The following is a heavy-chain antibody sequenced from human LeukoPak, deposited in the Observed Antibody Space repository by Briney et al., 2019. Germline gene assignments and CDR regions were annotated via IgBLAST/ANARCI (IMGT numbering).Heavy chain of an antibody. CDR3: ARDAPCGGDCYWYDNDAFDI. D-gene: IGHD2-21*02. V-gene: IGHV4-61*10. J-gene: IGHJ3*02. Sequence: SQTLSLTCTVSGGSISSGSYYWSWIRQPAGKGLEWIGYIYYSGSTNYNPSLKSRVTISVDTSKNQFSLKLSSVTAADTAVYYCARDAPCGGDCYWYDNDAFDIWGQGTMVTVSS. CDR2: IYYSGST. CDR1: GGSISSGSYY.